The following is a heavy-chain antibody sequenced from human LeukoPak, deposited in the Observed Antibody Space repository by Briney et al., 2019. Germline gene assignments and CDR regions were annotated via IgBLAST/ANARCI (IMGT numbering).Heavy chain of an antibody. Sequence: GGPLRLSCAASGFTFSSYSMNWVRQAPGKGLEWVSSISSSSSYIYYADSVKGRFTISRDNAKNSLYLQMNSLRAEDTAVYYCARDAYYDSSGYYLYYYYGMDVWGQGTTVTVSS. V-gene: IGHV3-21*01. CDR3: ARDAYYDSSGYYLYYYYGMDV. D-gene: IGHD3-22*01. CDR1: GFTFSSYS. CDR2: ISSSSSYI. J-gene: IGHJ6*02.